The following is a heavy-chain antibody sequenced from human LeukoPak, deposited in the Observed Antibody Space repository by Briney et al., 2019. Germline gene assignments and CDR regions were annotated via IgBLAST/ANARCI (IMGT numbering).Heavy chain of an antibody. V-gene: IGHV3-30*02. CDR2: IRYDGSNK. Sequence: PGGSLRLSCAASGFTFSSYGMHWVRQAPGKGLEWVAFIRYDGSNKYYADSVKGRFTISRDNAKNSLYLQMNTLRGEDTAVYYCARVANVGGNYPDYWGQGTLVTVSS. CDR3: ARVANVGGNYPDY. J-gene: IGHJ4*02. CDR1: GFTFSSYG. D-gene: IGHD4-23*01.